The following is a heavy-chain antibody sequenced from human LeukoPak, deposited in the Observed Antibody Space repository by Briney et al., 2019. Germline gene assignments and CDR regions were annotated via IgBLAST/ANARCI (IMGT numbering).Heavy chain of an antibody. CDR3: VRGALNAQYFGSERHRNAFDI. D-gene: IGHD3-10*01. CDR2: INHSGGT. V-gene: IGHV4-34*01. J-gene: IGHJ3*02. CDR1: AGSFSDYY. Sequence: SETLSLTCSVYAGSFSDYYWGWIRQSPGKGLEWIGEINHSGGTNHNPSLKRRVTMSVDTSKNQFSLKVNSVTAADTAVYYCVRGALNAQYFGSERHRNAFDIWGQGTMVSVSS.